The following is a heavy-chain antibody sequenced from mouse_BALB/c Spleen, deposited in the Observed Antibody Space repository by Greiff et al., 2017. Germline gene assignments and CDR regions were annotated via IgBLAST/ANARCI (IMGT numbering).Heavy chain of an antibody. CDR3: ARREGYGNYYFDY. Sequence: DVMLVESGGGLVKPGGSLKLSCAASGFTFSSYAMSWVRQTPEKRLEWVASISSGGSTYYPDSVKGRFTISRDNARNILYLQMSSLRSEDTAMYYCARREGYGNYYFDYWGQGTTLTVSS. D-gene: IGHD2-1*01. J-gene: IGHJ2*01. CDR2: ISSGGST. V-gene: IGHV5-6-5*01. CDR1: GFTFSSYA.